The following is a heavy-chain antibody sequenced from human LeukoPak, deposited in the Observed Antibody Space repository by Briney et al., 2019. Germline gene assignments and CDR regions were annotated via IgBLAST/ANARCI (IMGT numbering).Heavy chain of an antibody. CDR3: ARESMVRGVTHFDY. D-gene: IGHD3-10*01. CDR1: GGSISSYY. CDR2: IYYSGST. J-gene: IGHJ4*02. V-gene: IGHV4-59*12. Sequence: SETLSLTCTVSGGSISSYYWSWIRQPPGKGLEWIGYIYYSGSTNYNPSLKSRVTMSLDTSKNQFSLRLSSVTAADTAVYYCARESMVRGVTHFDYWGQGTLVTVSS.